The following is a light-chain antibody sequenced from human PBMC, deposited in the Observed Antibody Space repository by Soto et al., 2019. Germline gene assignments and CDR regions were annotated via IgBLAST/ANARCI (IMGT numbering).Light chain of an antibody. J-gene: IGLJ2*01. CDR2: EVS. V-gene: IGLV2-14*01. CDR3: SSYTTSTTRII. CDR1: SSDVGGYNH. Sequence: QSVLTQPASVSGSPGQSITISCTGSSSDVGGYNHVSWYQQHPGKAPKLMIYEVSNRPSGVSNRFSGSKSGNTASPTISGLQAEDEADYYCSSYTTSTTRIIFGGGTKVTVL.